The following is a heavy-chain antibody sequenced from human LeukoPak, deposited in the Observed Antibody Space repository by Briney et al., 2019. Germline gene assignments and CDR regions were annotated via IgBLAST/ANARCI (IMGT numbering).Heavy chain of an antibody. V-gene: IGHV4-39*07. CDR3: ARDGRYGDQLVGFA. J-gene: IGHJ5*02. D-gene: IGHD4-17*01. Sequence: SETLSLTCTVSGGSISSSSYYWGWIRQPPGKGLEWIGSIYYSGSTYHNPSLKSRVTISVDTSKNQFSLKLSSVTAADTAVYYCARDGRYGDQLVGFAWGQGTLVTVSS. CDR1: GGSISSSSYY. CDR2: IYYSGST.